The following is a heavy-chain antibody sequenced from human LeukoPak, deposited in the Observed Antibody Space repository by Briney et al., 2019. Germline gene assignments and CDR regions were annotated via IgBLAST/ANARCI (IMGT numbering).Heavy chain of an antibody. J-gene: IGHJ5*02. CDR1: GYRFTSYG. CDR3: ARDWYWSSGRSYDLFDP. Sequence: GASVKVSCKASGYRFTSYGISWVRQAPGQGLEWMGWISTYNGDTDYAQKVQGRVTMTTDTHTSTAYMELRNLRSDDTAVYFCARDWYWSSGRSYDLFDPWGQGTPVTVSS. D-gene: IGHD2-15*01. CDR2: ISTYNGDT. V-gene: IGHV1-18*01.